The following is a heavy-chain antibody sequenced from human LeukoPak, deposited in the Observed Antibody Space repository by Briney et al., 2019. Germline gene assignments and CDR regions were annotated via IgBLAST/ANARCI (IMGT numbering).Heavy chain of an antibody. CDR1: GFTFDDYG. CDR2: INWNGGST. CDR3: ARVHYYDSSGYTSPYYFDY. Sequence: GGSLRLSCAASGFTFDDYGMSWVRQAPGEGLEWVSGINWNGGSTGYADSVKGRFTISRDNAKNSLYLQMNSLRAEDTALYYCARVHYYDSSGYTSPYYFDYWGQGTLVTVSS. J-gene: IGHJ4*02. D-gene: IGHD3-22*01. V-gene: IGHV3-20*04.